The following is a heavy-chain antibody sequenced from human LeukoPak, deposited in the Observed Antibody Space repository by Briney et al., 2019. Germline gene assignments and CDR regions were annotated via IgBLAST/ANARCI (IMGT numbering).Heavy chain of an antibody. CDR2: IYYSGST. V-gene: IGHV4-39*01. CDR1: GGSISSSGYY. J-gene: IGHJ4*02. D-gene: IGHD2-2*01. Sequence: SETLSLTCTVSGGSISSSGYYWGWIRQPPGKGLEWIASIYYSGSTYYNPSLKSRVTISVDTSKNQFSLKLSSVTAADTAVYYCARHGNCSSTSCFDYWGQGTLVTVSS. CDR3: ARHGNCSSTSCFDY.